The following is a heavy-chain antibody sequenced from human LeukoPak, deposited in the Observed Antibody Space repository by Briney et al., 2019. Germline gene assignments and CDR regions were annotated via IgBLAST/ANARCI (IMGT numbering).Heavy chain of an antibody. D-gene: IGHD5-24*01. CDR1: GGSISSYY. J-gene: IGHJ4*02. V-gene: IGHV4-59*01. CDR2: IYNSGST. Sequence: SETLSLTCTVSGGSISSYYWNWIRQPPGKGLEWIGYIYNSGSTNYNPSLKSRATISADTSKNQFSLKLSSVTAADTAVYYCARSGYNYLRYFDYWGQGTLVTVSS. CDR3: ARSGYNYLRYFDY.